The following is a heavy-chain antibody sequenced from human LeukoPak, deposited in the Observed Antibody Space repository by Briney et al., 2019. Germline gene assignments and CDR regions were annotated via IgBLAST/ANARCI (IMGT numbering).Heavy chain of an antibody. D-gene: IGHD3-10*01. CDR3: ARFMNSGTYASRWNAVDI. J-gene: IGHJ3*02. CDR1: GFTFSSDA. V-gene: IGHV3-23*01. CDR2: VSGSGTST. Sequence: PGGSLRLSCASSGFTFSSDAMTWVRQAPRPGLDLVSLVSGSGTSTYYADSVKGRFTVTRDNSKSTLFLQMNSLRAEDTAVYYCARFMNSGTYASRWNAVDIWGQGTMVTVSS.